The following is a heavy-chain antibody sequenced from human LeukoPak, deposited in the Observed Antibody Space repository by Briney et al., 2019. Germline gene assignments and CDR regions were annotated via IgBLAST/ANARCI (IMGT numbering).Heavy chain of an antibody. V-gene: IGHV4-39*07. CDR3: ARDNRYFDPGVYYYYGMDV. Sequence: SETLSLTCTVSGDSISSSLYYWAWIRQPPGKGLEWIGSIYYTGSTYYNPSLKSRVTISVDKSKKQFSLKLSSVTAADTAVYYCARDNRYFDPGVYYYYGMDVWGQGTTVTVSS. CDR1: GDSISSSLYY. D-gene: IGHD2/OR15-2a*01. J-gene: IGHJ6*02. CDR2: IYYTGST.